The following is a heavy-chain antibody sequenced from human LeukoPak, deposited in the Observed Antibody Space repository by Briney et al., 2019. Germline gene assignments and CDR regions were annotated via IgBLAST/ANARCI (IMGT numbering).Heavy chain of an antibody. D-gene: IGHD4-11*01. Sequence: GASVKLSFTSSGYTFNVFYLDWVRQAPGQGLEWMGWINPNSGGTNYAQKFQGRVTMTRDTSISTAYMELSRLRSDDTAEYYCASMMATVTTTIYWSQGTLVTVSS. CDR3: ASMMATVTTTIY. CDR1: GYTFNVFY. V-gene: IGHV1-2*02. J-gene: IGHJ4*02. CDR2: INPNSGGT.